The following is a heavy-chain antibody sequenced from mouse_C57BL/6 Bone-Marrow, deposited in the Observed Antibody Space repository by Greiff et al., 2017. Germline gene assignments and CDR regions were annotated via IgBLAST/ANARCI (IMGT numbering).Heavy chain of an antibody. CDR1: GFNIKDDY. CDR2: IDPENGDT. V-gene: IGHV14-4*01. J-gene: IGHJ2*01. D-gene: IGHD6-5*01. Sequence: EVQLVESGAELVRPGASVKLSCTASGFNIKDDYMHWVKQRPEQGLEWIGWIDPENGDTEYASKFQGKATITADTSSNTAYLQLSSLTSEDTAVYYCTTPLCNDEGYWGQGTTLTVSS. CDR3: TTPLCNDEGY.